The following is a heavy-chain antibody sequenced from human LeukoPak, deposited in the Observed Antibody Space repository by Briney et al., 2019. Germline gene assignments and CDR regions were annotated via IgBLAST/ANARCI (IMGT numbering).Heavy chain of an antibody. D-gene: IGHD6-13*01. Sequence: GRSLRLSCAASGYTFSSHGIHWVRQAPGKGLEWVAVVWYDGRNRDYADSVKGRFTISKDNSNNMVFLQMDRLRAEDTAVYYCARDRGAAAGKGYFQHWGQGTLVTVSS. V-gene: IGHV3-33*01. CDR2: VWYDGRNR. CDR3: ARDRGAAAGKGYFQH. J-gene: IGHJ1*01. CDR1: GYTFSSHG.